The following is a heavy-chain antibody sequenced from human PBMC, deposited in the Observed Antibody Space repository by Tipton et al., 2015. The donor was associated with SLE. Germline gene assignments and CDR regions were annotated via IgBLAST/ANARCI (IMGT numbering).Heavy chain of an antibody. V-gene: IGHV4-61*02. D-gene: IGHD1-26*01. J-gene: IGHJ4*02. CDR1: GGSVSSGSYY. CDR2: IYTSGST. Sequence: LRLSCTVSGGSVSSGSYYWSWIRQPAGKGLEWIGRIYTSGSTNYNPSLKSRVTISVDTSKNQFSLKLSSVTAADTAVYYCAREWELLDYFDYWGQGTLVTVSS. CDR3: AREWELLDYFDY.